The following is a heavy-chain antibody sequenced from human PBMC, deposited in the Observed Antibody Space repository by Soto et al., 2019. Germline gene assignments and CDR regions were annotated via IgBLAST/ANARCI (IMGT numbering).Heavy chain of an antibody. J-gene: IGHJ6*03. V-gene: IGHV4-31*02. CDR3: ARARITGTPNYYYYMDV. CDR2: IYYSGST. CDR1: GGSISSGGYY. Sequence: SETLSLTCTVSGGSISSGGYYWSWISQHPGKGLEWIGYIYYSGSTYYNPSLKSRVTISVDTSKNQFSLKLSSVTAADTAVYYCARARITGTPNYYYYMDVWGKGTTVTVSS. D-gene: IGHD1-7*01.